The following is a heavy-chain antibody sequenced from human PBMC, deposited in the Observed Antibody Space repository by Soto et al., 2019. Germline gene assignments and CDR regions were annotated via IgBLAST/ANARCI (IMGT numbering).Heavy chain of an antibody. Sequence: ASVKVSCKASGYTFTSYGISWVRQAPGQGLEWMGWISAYNGNTNYAQKLQGRVTMTTDTSTSTAYMELRSLRSDDTAVYYCARDQSGMVGADYFDYWGQGTLVTVSS. D-gene: IGHD1-26*01. CDR1: GYTFTSYG. V-gene: IGHV1-18*04. CDR2: ISAYNGNT. J-gene: IGHJ4*02. CDR3: ARDQSGMVGADYFDY.